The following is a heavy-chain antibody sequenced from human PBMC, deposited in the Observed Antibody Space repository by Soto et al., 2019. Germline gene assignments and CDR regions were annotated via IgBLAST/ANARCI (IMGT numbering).Heavy chain of an antibody. V-gene: IGHV3-48*03. CDR2: IHSGGSRI. CDR3: ARHGSTVTTNYHYAMDV. J-gene: IGHJ6*02. D-gene: IGHD4-4*01. CDR1: GITFSTYH. Sequence: VGSLRLSCAASGITFSTYHMNWVRQAPGKGLEWVSYIHSGGSRIYYADSVKGRFTISRDNAKNSLYLQMNSLRAEDTAVYYCARHGSTVTTNYHYAMDVWGQGTTVTVSS.